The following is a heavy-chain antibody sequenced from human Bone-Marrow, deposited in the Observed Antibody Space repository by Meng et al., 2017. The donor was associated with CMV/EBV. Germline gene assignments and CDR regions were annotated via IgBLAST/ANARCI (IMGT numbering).Heavy chain of an antibody. Sequence: GSLRLSCTVSGGSISSYYWSWIRQPPGKGLEWIGYIYYSGSTNYNPSLKRRVTISVDTSKSQFSLKLSSVPAAATAVYSCAIDPTVAPPGAFDFWGQGTMVTVAS. CDR3: AIDPTVAPPGAFDF. D-gene: IGHD4-23*01. V-gene: IGHV4-59*01. CDR1: GGSISSYY. CDR2: IYYSGST. J-gene: IGHJ3*01.